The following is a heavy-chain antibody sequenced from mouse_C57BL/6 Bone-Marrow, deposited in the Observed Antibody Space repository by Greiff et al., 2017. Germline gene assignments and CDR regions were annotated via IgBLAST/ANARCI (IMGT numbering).Heavy chain of an antibody. CDR1: GFNIKDDY. V-gene: IGHV14-4*01. J-gene: IGHJ3*01. CDR3: TTYDYDVGAY. D-gene: IGHD2-4*01. Sequence: EVQLQQSGAELVRPGASVKLSCTASGFNIKDDYMHWVKQRPEQGLEWIGWIDPENGDTEYASKFQGKATITADTSSNTAYLQLSSLTSEDTAVYYCTTYDYDVGAYWGQGTLVTVSA. CDR2: IDPENGDT.